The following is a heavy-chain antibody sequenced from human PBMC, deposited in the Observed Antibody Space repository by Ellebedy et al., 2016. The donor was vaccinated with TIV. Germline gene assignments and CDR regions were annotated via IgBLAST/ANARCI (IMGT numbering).Heavy chain of an antibody. Sequence: PGGSLRLSCTASGFTFNIFAMHWVRLTPDKGLEWLGVIMYDGTNRWYVDSLEGRFTISRDNAKNTVYLQMNSLRPEDTAMYYCARDVPEPGQGGWPPGYFFDLWGQGTLVTASS. CDR1: GFTFNIFA. CDR3: ARDVPEPGQGGWPPGYFFDL. D-gene: IGHD6-19*01. CDR2: IMYDGTNR. J-gene: IGHJ4*02. V-gene: IGHV3-30-3*01.